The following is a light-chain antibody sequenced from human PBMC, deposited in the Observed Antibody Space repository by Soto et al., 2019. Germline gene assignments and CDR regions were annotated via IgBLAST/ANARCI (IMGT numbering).Light chain of an antibody. J-gene: IGKJ1*01. CDR2: GAS. CDR3: HQYGDSPQT. Sequence: IVLTQSPGTLSLSPGERATLSCRASQSVTSAHLAWYRQKVGQAPRLLIYGASNRATGIPDRVSGSGSGTDFSLNISRLEPEDCAVYYCHQYGDSPQTFGQGTKVDIK. CDR1: QSVTSAH. V-gene: IGKV3-20*01.